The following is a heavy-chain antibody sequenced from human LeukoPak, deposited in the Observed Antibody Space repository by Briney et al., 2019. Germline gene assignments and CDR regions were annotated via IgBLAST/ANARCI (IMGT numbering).Heavy chain of an antibody. D-gene: IGHD2-15*01. V-gene: IGHV3-23*01. CDR3: EKVARGYCTGSRCYGVDY. J-gene: IGHJ4*02. Sequence: GGSLRLSCAASGFTLRSYAMSWVRQAPGKGLEWVSSISGGVGSTYYADSVKGRFTISRDNSKNTVYLQMNSLRADDTAVYYCEKVARGYCTGSRCYGVDYWGQGTLVTVSS. CDR1: GFTLRSYA. CDR2: ISGGVGST.